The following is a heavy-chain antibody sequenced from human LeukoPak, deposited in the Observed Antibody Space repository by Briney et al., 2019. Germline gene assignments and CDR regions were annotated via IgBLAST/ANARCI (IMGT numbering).Heavy chain of an antibody. D-gene: IGHD3-9*01. CDR2: IYYSENT. J-gene: IGHJ6*04. CDR1: GVSISSYY. V-gene: IGHV4-59*12. CDR3: ARAPTLLRYFDWLSDV. Sequence: SETLSLTCTVSGVSISSYYWSWIRQPPGKGLEWIGYIYYSENTNYNSSLKSRVTISVDTSKNQFSLKLSSVTAADTAVYYCARAPTLLRYFDWLSDVWCKGTTVTVSS.